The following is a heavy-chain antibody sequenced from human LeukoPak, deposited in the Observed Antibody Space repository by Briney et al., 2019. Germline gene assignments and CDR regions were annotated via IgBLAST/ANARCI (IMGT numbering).Heavy chain of an antibody. Sequence: GRSLRLSCAASGFTFSSYGMHWVRQAPGKGLEWVAVISHDGSNNHYADSVKGRFTISRDNSKNTVYLQMSSLRPEDTAVYFCAKELYFGSGRYAGYWGQGTLVRVSS. CDR2: ISHDGSNN. CDR1: GFTFSSYG. CDR3: AKELYFGSGRYAGY. V-gene: IGHV3-30*18. D-gene: IGHD3-10*01. J-gene: IGHJ4*02.